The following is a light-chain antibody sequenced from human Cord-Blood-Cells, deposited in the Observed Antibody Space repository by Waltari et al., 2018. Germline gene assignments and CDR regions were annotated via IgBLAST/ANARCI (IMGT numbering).Light chain of an antibody. CDR3: QQYNSYSMCT. CDR1: QSISSW. Sequence: DIQMTQSPSTLSASVGDRVTITCRASQSISSWLAWYQQKPGKAPKLLIYDASSLESGVPSRFSVSVSGTEFTLTISSLQPDDFATYYCQQYNSYSMCTLGQGTKLEIK. V-gene: IGKV1-5*01. CDR2: DAS. J-gene: IGKJ2*02.